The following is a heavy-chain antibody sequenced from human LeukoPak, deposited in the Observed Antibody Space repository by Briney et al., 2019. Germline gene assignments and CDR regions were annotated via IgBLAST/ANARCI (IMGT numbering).Heavy chain of an antibody. CDR3: ARGLQLWLRGVWYWFDP. CDR1: GGSFSGYY. D-gene: IGHD5-18*01. J-gene: IGHJ5*02. V-gene: IGHV4-34*01. CDR2: INHSGST. Sequence: SETLSLTCAVYGGSFSGYYWSWIRQPPGKGLEWIGEINHSGSTNYNPSLRSRVTISVDTSKNQFSLKLSSVTAADTAVYHCARGLQLWLRGVWYWFDPWGQGTLVTVSS.